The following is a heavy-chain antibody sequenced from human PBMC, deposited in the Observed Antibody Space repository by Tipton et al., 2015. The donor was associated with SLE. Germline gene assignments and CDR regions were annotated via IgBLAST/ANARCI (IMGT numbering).Heavy chain of an antibody. CDR1: GVSISSYY. CDR2: FFHSGSR. V-gene: IGHV4-59*08. J-gene: IGHJ4*02. CDR3: ARHRDSGDYYFDF. Sequence: TLSLTCTVSGVSISSYYWSWIRQSPGKGLEWIGYFFHSGSRKYSPSLKSRVSISADTSKNQFSLRLSSVTAADTAVYYCARHRDSGDYYFDFWGQGTLVTVSS. D-gene: IGHD1-26*01.